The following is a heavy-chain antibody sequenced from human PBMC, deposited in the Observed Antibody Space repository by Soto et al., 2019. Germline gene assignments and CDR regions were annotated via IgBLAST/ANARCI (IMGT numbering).Heavy chain of an antibody. J-gene: IGHJ5*02. D-gene: IGHD2-15*01. V-gene: IGHV4-59*01. CDR3: ARDRGVYCSGGSCYMGWFDP. CDR1: GGSISSYY. Sequence: SETLSLTCTVSGGSISSYYWSWIRQPPGKGLEWIGYIYYSGSTNYNPSLKSRVTISVDTSKNQFSLKLSSVTAADTDVYYCARDRGVYCSGGSCYMGWFDPWGQGTLVTVSS. CDR2: IYYSGST.